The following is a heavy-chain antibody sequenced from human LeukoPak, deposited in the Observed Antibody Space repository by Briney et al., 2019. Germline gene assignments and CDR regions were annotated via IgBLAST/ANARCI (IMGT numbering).Heavy chain of an antibody. CDR2: IYYSGST. CDR3: ARVGWNGYFDY. CDR1: GGSISSYY. V-gene: IGHV4-59*01. Sequence: SETLSLTCTVSGGSISSYYWSWIRQPPGKGLEWIGYIYYSGSTNYNPSLKSGVTISVDTSKNQFSLKLSSVTAADTAVYYCARVGWNGYFDYWGQGTLVTVSS. D-gene: IGHD1-1*01. J-gene: IGHJ4*02.